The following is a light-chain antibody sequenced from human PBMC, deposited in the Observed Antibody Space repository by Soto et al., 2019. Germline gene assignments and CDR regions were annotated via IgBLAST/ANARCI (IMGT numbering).Light chain of an antibody. V-gene: IGKV3-15*01. Sequence: EIVLTQSPATLSVSPGERATLSCSASQSVRSNLAWYQQKPGQAPRLLIYGASTRATGVPARFSGSGSGTEFTLTISSLQSEDFAVYYCLQYNNWVPTFGQGTKVDIK. CDR2: GAS. CDR3: LQYNNWVPT. J-gene: IGKJ1*01. CDR1: QSVRSN.